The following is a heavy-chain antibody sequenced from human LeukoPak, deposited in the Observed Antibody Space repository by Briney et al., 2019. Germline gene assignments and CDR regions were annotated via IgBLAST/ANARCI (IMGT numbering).Heavy chain of an antibody. Sequence: GGSLRLSCPASGFTFSTYAMNWVRQAPGKGLEWVANIKQDGSEKYYVDSVKGRFTISRDNARNSLELQMNSLRVEDTAVYYCAKVAKYYYGSETYYFFEQWGQGTPVTASS. V-gene: IGHV3-7*01. D-gene: IGHD3-10*01. CDR2: IKQDGSEK. J-gene: IGHJ4*02. CDR3: AKVAKYYYGSETYYFFEQ. CDR1: GFTFSTYA.